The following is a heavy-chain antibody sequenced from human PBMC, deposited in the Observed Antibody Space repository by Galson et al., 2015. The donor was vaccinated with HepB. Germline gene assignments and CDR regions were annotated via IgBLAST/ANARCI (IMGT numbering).Heavy chain of an antibody. CDR3: AKDPGYSSSWYGGWYYYYGMDV. D-gene: IGHD6-13*01. CDR1: GFTFSSYG. Sequence: SLRLSCAASGFTFSSYGMHWVRQAPGKGLEWVAVISYDGSNKYYADSVKGRFTISRDNSKNTLYLQMNSLRAEDTAVYYCAKDPGYSSSWYGGWYYYYGMDVWGQGTTVTVSS. J-gene: IGHJ6*02. V-gene: IGHV3-30*18. CDR2: ISYDGSNK.